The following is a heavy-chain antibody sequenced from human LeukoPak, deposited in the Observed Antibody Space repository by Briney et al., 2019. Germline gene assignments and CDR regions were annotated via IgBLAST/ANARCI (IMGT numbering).Heavy chain of an antibody. CDR2: IKSKTDGGTT. V-gene: IGHV3-15*01. J-gene: IGHJ4*02. D-gene: IGHD6-6*01. Sequence: GGSLRLSCAASGFTFSNAWMSWVRQAPGKGLEWVGRIKSKTDGGTTDYAAPVKGRFTISRDDSKNTLYLQMSDLKTEDTAVYYCITIAARVYFDYWGQGTLVTVSS. CDR1: GFTFSNAW. CDR3: ITIAARVYFDY.